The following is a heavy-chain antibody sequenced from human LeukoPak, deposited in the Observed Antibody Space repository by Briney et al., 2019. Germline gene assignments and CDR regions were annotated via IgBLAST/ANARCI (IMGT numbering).Heavy chain of an antibody. CDR3: ARRGRPGYCSGGSCYSGSWFDP. Sequence: PSETLSLTCAVYGGSFSGYYWGWIRQPPGKGLEWIGEINHSGSTNYNPSLKSRVTISVDTSKNQFSLKLSSVTAADTAVYYCARRGRPGYCSGGSCYSGSWFDPWGQGTLVTVSS. V-gene: IGHV4-34*01. CDR1: GGSFSGYY. D-gene: IGHD2-15*01. J-gene: IGHJ5*02. CDR2: INHSGST.